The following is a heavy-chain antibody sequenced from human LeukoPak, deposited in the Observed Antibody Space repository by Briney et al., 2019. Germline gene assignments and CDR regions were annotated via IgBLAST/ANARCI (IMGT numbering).Heavy chain of an antibody. J-gene: IGHJ4*01. CDR2: IYHSGST. V-gene: IGHV4-38-2*02. CDR3: ARGGSITMIAGVH. CDR1: GYSISSGYY. Sequence: KASETLSLTCTVSGYSISSGYYWGWIRQPPGQGLEWIGSIYHSGSTYYNPSLKSRVTISIDTSKNQFSLNLTSVTAADTAVYYCARGGSITMIAGVHWGHGTLVTVSS. D-gene: IGHD3-22*01.